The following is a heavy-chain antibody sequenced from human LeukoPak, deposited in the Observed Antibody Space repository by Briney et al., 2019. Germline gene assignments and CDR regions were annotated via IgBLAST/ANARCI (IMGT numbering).Heavy chain of an antibody. CDR3: ARAAVADYYFDY. V-gene: IGHV4-59*01. D-gene: IGHD2-15*01. Sequence: SETLSLTCTVSGGSISSYYWSWIRQPPGKGLEWIGYIYYSGSTNYNPSLKSRVTISVDTSKNQFSLKLSSVTAADTAVYYCARAAVADYYFDYWGQGTLVTVSS. CDR2: IYYSGST. CDR1: GGSISSYY. J-gene: IGHJ4*02.